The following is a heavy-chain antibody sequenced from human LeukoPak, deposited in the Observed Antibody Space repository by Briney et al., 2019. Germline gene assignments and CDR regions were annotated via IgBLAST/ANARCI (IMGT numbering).Heavy chain of an antibody. D-gene: IGHD6-19*01. Sequence: ASLQVSCKAGGRSFSSYGSSWGRQAPGKGLEWMGGITPIFGTANYAQKFQGRVTITADESTSTAYMELSSLRSEDTAVYYCAREAGYSSGWYPDYWGQGTLVTVSS. J-gene: IGHJ4*02. V-gene: IGHV1-69*01. CDR3: AREAGYSSGWYPDY. CDR2: ITPIFGTA. CDR1: GRSFSSYG.